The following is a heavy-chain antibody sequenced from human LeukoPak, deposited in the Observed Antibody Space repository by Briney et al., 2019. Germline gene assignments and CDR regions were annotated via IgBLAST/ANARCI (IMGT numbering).Heavy chain of an antibody. CDR2: IYYSGST. CDR3: ARGYYGSDNNWFDP. D-gene: IGHD3-10*01. Sequence: SETLSLTCTVSGGSISSGGYYWSWLRQHPGKGLEWIGYIYYSGSTYYNPSLKSRVTISVDTSKIQFSLKLSSVTAADTAVYYCARGYYGSDNNWFDPWGQGTLVTVSS. CDR1: GGSISSGGYY. V-gene: IGHV4-31*03. J-gene: IGHJ5*02.